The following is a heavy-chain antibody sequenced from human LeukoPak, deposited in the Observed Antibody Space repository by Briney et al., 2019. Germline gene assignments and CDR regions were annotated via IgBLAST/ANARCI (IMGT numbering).Heavy chain of an antibody. D-gene: IGHD1-7*01. V-gene: IGHV3-74*01. CDR1: GFTFSSCW. CDR2: INSDGSST. CDR3: ARVTSLTGTIFDS. Sequence: PGGSLRLSCAACGFTFSSCWMHWVRQDPGKGLVWVARINSDGSSTSYADSVKGRFTISRDNARNTLYLQMSNLRVEDTAVYYCARVTSLTGTIFDSWGQGTLVTVSS. J-gene: IGHJ4*02.